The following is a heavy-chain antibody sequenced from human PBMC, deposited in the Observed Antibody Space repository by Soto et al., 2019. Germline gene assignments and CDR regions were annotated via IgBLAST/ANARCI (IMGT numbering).Heavy chain of an antibody. Sequence: EVQLVESGGGLVQPGGSLRLSCAASGFTVRSNYISWVRQAPGKGLEWVSVIYSGGSTYYADSVKGRFTISRDNSKNTVDLQMNSLRAEDTAVYYCARDARYPYWYFDLWGRGTLVSVSS. V-gene: IGHV3-66*01. CDR2: IYSGGST. CDR1: GFTVRSNY. D-gene: IGHD1-1*01. J-gene: IGHJ2*01. CDR3: ARDARYPYWYFDL.